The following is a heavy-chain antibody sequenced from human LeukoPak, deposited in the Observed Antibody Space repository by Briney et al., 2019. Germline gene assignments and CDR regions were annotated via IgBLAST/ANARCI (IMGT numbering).Heavy chain of an antibody. Sequence: SETLSLTCTVSGYSISSGYYWSWIRQPAGKGLEWIGRFYTSGNTNYNPSLKSRVTMSVDTSKNQFSLKLSSVTAADTAVYYCAGEEKAARTGFDSWGQGTLVTVSS. V-gene: IGHV4-4*07. CDR2: FYTSGNT. D-gene: IGHD2-15*01. CDR3: AGEEKAARTGFDS. CDR1: GYSISSGYY. J-gene: IGHJ4*02.